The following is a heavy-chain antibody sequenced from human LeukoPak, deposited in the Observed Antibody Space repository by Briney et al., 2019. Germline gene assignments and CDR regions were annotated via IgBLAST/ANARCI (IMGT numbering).Heavy chain of an antibody. CDR3: ARDREIRGY. CDR1: GFTFSGYA. D-gene: IGHD1-26*01. Sequence: GGSLRLSCAASGFTFSGYAMSWVRQAPGKGLGWVANIKQDGSEKYYVDSVKGRFTISRDNAKNSLYLQMNSLRAEDTAVYYYARDREIRGYWGQGTLVTVSS. CDR2: IKQDGSEK. J-gene: IGHJ4*02. V-gene: IGHV3-7*01.